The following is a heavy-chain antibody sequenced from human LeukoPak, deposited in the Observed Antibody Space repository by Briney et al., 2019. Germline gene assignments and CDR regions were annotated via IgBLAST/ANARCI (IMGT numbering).Heavy chain of an antibody. CDR1: GYSFTSYW. Sequence: GESLKISCKGSGYSFTSYWIGWVRQMPGKGLEWMGIIYPGDSDTRYSPSFQGQVTILADKSISTAYLQWSSLKASDTAMYYCASFGSIAAAGSSTYFDYWGQGTLVTVSS. CDR3: ASFGSIAAAGSSTYFDY. CDR2: IYPGDSDT. D-gene: IGHD6-13*01. J-gene: IGHJ4*02. V-gene: IGHV5-51*01.